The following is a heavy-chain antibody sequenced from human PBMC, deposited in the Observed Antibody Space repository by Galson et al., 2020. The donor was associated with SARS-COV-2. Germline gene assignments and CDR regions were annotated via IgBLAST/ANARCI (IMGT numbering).Heavy chain of an antibody. J-gene: IGHJ6*02. D-gene: IGHD3-22*01. V-gene: IGHV3-21*01. CDR1: GFTFSSYS. CDR3: ARVSRGLYYYDSSGYYYLWGNYYYYYGMDV. CDR2: ISSSSSYI. Sequence: GESLKISCAASGFTFSSYSMNWVRQAPGKGLEWVSSISSSSSYIYYADSVKGRFTISRDNAKNSLYLQMNSLRAEDTAVYYCARVSRGLYYYDSSGYYYLWGNYYYYYGMDVWGQGTTVTVSS.